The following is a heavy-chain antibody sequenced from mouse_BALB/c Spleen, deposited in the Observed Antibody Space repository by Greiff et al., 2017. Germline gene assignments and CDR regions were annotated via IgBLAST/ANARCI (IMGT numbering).Heavy chain of an antibody. Sequence: DVMLVESGGGLVKPGGSLKLSCAASGFTFSDYYMYWVRQTPEKRLEWVATISDGGSYTYYPDSVKGRFTISRDNAKNNLYLQMSSLKSEDTAMYYCASTVVVRTGYAMDYWGQGTSVTVSS. J-gene: IGHJ4*01. CDR2: ISDGGSYT. CDR1: GFTFSDYY. V-gene: IGHV5-4*02. CDR3: ASTVVVRTGYAMDY. D-gene: IGHD1-1*01.